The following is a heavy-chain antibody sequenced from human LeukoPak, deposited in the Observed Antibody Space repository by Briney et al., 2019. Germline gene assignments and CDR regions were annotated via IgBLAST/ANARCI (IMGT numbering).Heavy chain of an antibody. Sequence: PGGPLRFSCAASGFTFSAYWMHWVRQAPGKGLVWVSRLNTDGRDTKYADSVQGRFTISRDNAKNTLYLQMNSLRAEDTAVYYCARSEAVAWSFDLWGRGTLVTVSS. CDR1: GFTFSAYW. D-gene: IGHD6-19*01. V-gene: IGHV3-74*03. CDR3: ARSEAVAWSFDL. CDR2: LNTDGRDT. J-gene: IGHJ2*01.